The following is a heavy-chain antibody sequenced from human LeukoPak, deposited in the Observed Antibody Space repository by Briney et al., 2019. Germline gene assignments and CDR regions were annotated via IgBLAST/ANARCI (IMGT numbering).Heavy chain of an antibody. Sequence: ASVKVSCKASGYTFTSYGIIWVRQAPGQGLEWIGWISAYNGNTNYAQKLQGRVTMTTDTSTSTAYMELRSLRSDDTAVYYCARDTETHYDFWSGPLDVWGQGTTVTVSS. J-gene: IGHJ6*02. CDR3: ARDTETHYDFWSGPLDV. D-gene: IGHD3-3*01. CDR2: ISAYNGNT. CDR1: GYTFTSYG. V-gene: IGHV1-18*01.